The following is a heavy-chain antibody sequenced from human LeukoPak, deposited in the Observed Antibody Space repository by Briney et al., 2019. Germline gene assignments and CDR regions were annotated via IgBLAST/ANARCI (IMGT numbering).Heavy chain of an antibody. CDR1: GFSISNDW. CDR2: VKSRSAGETT. CDR3: TLIQGWGSGSYYRDF. D-gene: IGHD3-10*01. Sequence: GGSLRLSCAASGFSISNDWMSWVRQAPGKGPEWVARVKSRSAGETTDYAAPVKGRFTISRDDSKNTLYLQMNSLKTEDTAVYYCTLIQGWGSGSYYRDFWGQGTLVTVSS. V-gene: IGHV3-15*01. J-gene: IGHJ4*02.